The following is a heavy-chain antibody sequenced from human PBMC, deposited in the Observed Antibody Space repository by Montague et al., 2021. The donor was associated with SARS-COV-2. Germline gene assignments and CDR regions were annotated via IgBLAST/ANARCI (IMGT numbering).Heavy chain of an antibody. CDR3: ARDVRYYYDQ. CDR1: GGSVSSYH. J-gene: IGHJ4*02. Sequence: SETRSLTCSVSGGSVSSYHWVWIRQPPGKGLEWIGYVSYRGSTNYNLSLKSRVTISLDTSKNRFSLRVTSVTAADTAVYYCARDVRYYYDQWGQGILVTVSS. V-gene: IGHV4-59*02. D-gene: IGHD3-10*01. CDR2: VSYRGST.